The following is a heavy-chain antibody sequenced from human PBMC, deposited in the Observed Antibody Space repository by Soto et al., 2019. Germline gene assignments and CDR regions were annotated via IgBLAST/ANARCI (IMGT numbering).Heavy chain of an antibody. V-gene: IGHV2-5*01. CDR2: ISWKDEK. J-gene: IGHJ4*02. D-gene: IGHD4-17*01. CDR1: GFSLSTSGAG. Sequence: QITLKESGPTLVKPTQTLTVTCTFSGFSLSTSGAGVGWIRQPPGKAPEWLALISWKDEKRYNPGLKSRLTITKDTSKNQVVLTMTDLDHVDTATYFCANRYGVNSFRWYFESWGQGTLVTFS. CDR3: ANRYGVNSFRWYFES.